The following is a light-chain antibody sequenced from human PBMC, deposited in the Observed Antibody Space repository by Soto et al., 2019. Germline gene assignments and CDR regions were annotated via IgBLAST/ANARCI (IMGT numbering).Light chain of an antibody. CDR3: SSYTSSSTLV. J-gene: IGLJ2*01. Sequence: QSALTQPPSASGSPGQSVTISCTGSRSDVGGNDLVSWYQQHPGKAPQLIISAVNKRPSGVPDRFSGSKSGNTASLTISGLQAEDEADYYCSSYTSSSTLVFGGGTKLTVL. CDR1: RSDVGGNDL. V-gene: IGLV2-18*02. CDR2: AVN.